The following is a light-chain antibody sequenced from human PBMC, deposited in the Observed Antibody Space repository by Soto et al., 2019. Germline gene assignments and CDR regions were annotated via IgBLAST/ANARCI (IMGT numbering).Light chain of an antibody. Sequence: QSALTQPASVSGSPGQSITISCTGTRSDIGAYNFVSWYQQHPGEVPKLILYDVNVRPSGVSNRFSGSKSGNTASLNISGIQAEDEDDYYCSSWTTSTTMIFGGGTQLTV. J-gene: IGLJ2*01. CDR3: SSWTTSTTMI. V-gene: IGLV2-14*03. CDR2: DVN. CDR1: RSDIGAYNF.